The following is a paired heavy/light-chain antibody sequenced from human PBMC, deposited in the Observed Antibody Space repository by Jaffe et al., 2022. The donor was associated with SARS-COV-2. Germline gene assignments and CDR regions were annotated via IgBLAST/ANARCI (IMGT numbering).Light chain of an antibody. CDR2: NTN. J-gene: IGLJ3*02. CDR1: SGSVSTTSY. V-gene: IGLV8-61*01. CDR3: VLYMGSGVWE. Sequence: QTVVTQEPSFSVSPGGTVTLTCGLSSGSVSTTSYPSWYQQTPGQAPRALLYNTNTRSSGVPARFSGSILGNKAALTITGAQTDDESDYYCVLYMGSGVWEFGGGTHLTVL.
Heavy chain of an antibody. Sequence: QVQLQESGPGLVKPSETLSLTCSVSGSSISGYYWAWIRQPPGKGLQWIGHIYHSGTTTYNPSLRGRVTLSVDKSKDQFSLKLTSVTAADTAVYYCAKQAYCGRDRCFPFEHWGQGTLVTVS. CDR2: IYHSGTT. CDR1: GSSISGYY. V-gene: IGHV4-59*08. CDR3: AKQAYCGRDRCFPFEH. D-gene: IGHD2-21*02. J-gene: IGHJ4*02.